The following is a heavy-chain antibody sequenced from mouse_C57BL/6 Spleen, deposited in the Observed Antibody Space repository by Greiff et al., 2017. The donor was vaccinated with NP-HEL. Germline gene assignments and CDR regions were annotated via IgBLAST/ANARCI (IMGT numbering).Heavy chain of an antibody. D-gene: IGHD1-1*01. CDR1: GYSITSGYY. Sequence: DVQLQESGPGLVKPSQSLSLTCSVTGYSITSGYYWNWIRQFPGNKLEWMGYISYDGSNNYNPSLKNRISITRDTSKNQFFLKLNSVTTEDTATYYCASGESSYGYYAMDYWGQGTSVTVSS. J-gene: IGHJ4*01. CDR2: ISYDGSN. CDR3: ASGESSYGYYAMDY. V-gene: IGHV3-6*01.